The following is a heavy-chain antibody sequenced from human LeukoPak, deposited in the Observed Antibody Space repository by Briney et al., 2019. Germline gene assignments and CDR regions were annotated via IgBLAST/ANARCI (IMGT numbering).Heavy chain of an antibody. CDR1: GYSFKSYW. V-gene: IGHV5-51*01. CDR2: IYPGDSDI. D-gene: IGHD6-13*01. CDR3: AKSYTSSADWFDP. J-gene: IGHJ5*02. Sequence: GESLKISCKGSGYSFKSYWIGWVRQVPGKGLEWMGIIYPGDSDIRYSPSFQGQVTISADKSISTAYLQWSSLKAPDTAMYYCAKSYTSSADWFDPWGQGTLVTVSS.